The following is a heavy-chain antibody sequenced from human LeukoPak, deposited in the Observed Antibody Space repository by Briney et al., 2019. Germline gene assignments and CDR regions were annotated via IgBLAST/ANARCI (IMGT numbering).Heavy chain of an antibody. CDR1: GYTFTDYY. Sequence: ASVKVSCKASGYTFTDYYMHWVQQAPGKGLEWMGRVDPEDGETIYAEKFQGRVTITADTSTDTAYMELSSLRYEDTAVYYCARNEIAAAGTGAFDIWGQGTMVTVSS. D-gene: IGHD6-13*01. J-gene: IGHJ3*02. V-gene: IGHV1-69-2*01. CDR2: VDPEDGET. CDR3: ARNEIAAAGTGAFDI.